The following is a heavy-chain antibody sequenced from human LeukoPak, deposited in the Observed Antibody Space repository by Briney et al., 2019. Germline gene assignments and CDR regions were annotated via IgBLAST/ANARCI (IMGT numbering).Heavy chain of an antibody. J-gene: IGHJ3*02. CDR3: ARDGDFWSGYDEGNAFDI. Sequence: PGGSLRLSCAASGFTVSSNYMSWVRQAPGKGLEWVSVIYSGGSTYYADSVKGRFTISRHNSKNTLYLQMNSLRAEDTALYHCARDGDFWSGYDEGNAFDIWGQGTMVTVSS. CDR1: GFTVSSNY. CDR2: IYSGGST. V-gene: IGHV3-53*01. D-gene: IGHD3-3*01.